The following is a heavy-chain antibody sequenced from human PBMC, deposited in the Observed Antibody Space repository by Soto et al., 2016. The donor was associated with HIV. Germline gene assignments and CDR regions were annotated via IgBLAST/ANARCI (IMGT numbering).Heavy chain of an antibody. CDR3: ARTPVNSCGDHYCYYYGIDL. CDR1: GFAVDSNY. D-gene: IGHD2-21*01. Sequence: EVQLVETGGGLIQPGGSLRLSCVGSGFAVDSNYMNWVRQAPGKGLEWVSGIYSGGRTYYSESVKGRFSVSTDSFKNTLYLQMNDLRVEDTAVYYCARTPVNSCGDHYCYYYGIDLWGQGTSVSVSS. CDR2: IYSGGRT. J-gene: IGHJ6*02. V-gene: IGHV3-53*02.